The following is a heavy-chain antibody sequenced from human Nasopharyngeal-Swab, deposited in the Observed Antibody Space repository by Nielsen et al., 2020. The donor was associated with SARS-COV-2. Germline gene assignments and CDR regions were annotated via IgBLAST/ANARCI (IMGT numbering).Heavy chain of an antibody. Sequence: SVKVSCKASGGTFSSYAISWVRQAPGQGLEWMGGIIPIFGTASYAQKFQGRVTITADKSTSTAYMELSSLRSEDTAVYYCARDLEGSSGFDYWGQGTLVTVSS. CDR3: ARDLEGSSGFDY. J-gene: IGHJ4*02. V-gene: IGHV1-69*06. CDR2: IIPIFGTA. D-gene: IGHD6-19*01. CDR1: GGTFSSYA.